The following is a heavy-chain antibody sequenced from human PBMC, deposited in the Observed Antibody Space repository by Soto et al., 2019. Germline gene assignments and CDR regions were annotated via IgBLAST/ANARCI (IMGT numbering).Heavy chain of an antibody. CDR3: ARKMSGWPKFDW. J-gene: IGHJ4*02. CDR2: INGYSGTT. V-gene: IGHV1-18*04. Sequence: QVQLVQSAAELKKPGASVNVSCMTSGYTFTTYDITWVRQAPGQGLEWMGWINGYSGTTDYAQKFQGRVTMTTDTSRSIAFMELTRLNFDDTGVYFCARKMSGWPKFDWWGQGTLVTVSS. CDR1: GYTFTTYD. D-gene: IGHD6-19*01.